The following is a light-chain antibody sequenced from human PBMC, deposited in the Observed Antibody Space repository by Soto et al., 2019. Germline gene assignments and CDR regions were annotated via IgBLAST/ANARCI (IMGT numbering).Light chain of an antibody. CDR2: GAS. V-gene: IGKV1-39*01. CDR1: QAISDY. CDR3: QHCDTYWA. Sequence: DIQMTQSPSSLSASVGDRVAITCRATQAISDYLNWYQQKPGKALKLLIYGASNLQSGVPSRFSGSGSGTDFTLTISGLQPDDNATYYCQHCDTYWAFGQGTKVEVE. J-gene: IGKJ1*01.